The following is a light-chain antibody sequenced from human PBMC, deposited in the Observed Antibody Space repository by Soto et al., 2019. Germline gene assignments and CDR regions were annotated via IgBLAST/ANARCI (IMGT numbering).Light chain of an antibody. CDR1: QSVSSF. Sequence: DIQMTQSPSSLSASVGDRVTITCRASQSVSSFLNWYQQKPGKAPKLLIHGASSLQSGVPSRFSGSGSGTDFTLTISSLHPEDFATYYCQQSYSTPRTFGPGSKVDIK. V-gene: IGKV1-39*01. CDR3: QQSYSTPRT. CDR2: GAS. J-gene: IGKJ3*01.